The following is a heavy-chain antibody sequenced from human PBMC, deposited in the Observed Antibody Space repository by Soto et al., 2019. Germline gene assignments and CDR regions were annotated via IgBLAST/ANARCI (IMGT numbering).Heavy chain of an antibody. CDR1: GGSIGNIDW. J-gene: IGHJ4*02. CDR2: IYYSGST. D-gene: IGHD5-18*01. V-gene: IGHV4-4*02. Sequence: SEMLCVSCAVAGGSIGNIDWWRWVRQPPGKGQEWIGEIYYSGSTNYNPSLKSRVTISVDTSKNQFSLKLSSVTAADTAVYYCARRYGPCFDYWGQGTLVTVSS. CDR3: ARRYGPCFDY.